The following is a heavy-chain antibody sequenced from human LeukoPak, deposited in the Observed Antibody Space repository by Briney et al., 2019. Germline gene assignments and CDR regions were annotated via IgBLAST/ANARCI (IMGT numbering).Heavy chain of an antibody. Sequence: SETLSLTCTLYGGSLSGYSWTWIRQPPGEGLEWIGEIKHSGGTNYNPSLKSRVTISVDTSKNQSSLKLSSVTAADTAVYYCARGELRYFDWLPWGQGTLVTVSS. J-gene: IGHJ4*02. CDR3: ARGELRYFDWLP. CDR2: IKHSGGT. D-gene: IGHD3-9*01. CDR1: GGSLSGYS. V-gene: IGHV4-34*01.